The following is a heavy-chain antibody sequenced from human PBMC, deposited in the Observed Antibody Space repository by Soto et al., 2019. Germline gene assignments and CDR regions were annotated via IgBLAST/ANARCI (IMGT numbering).Heavy chain of an antibody. J-gene: IGHJ4*02. CDR3: ITERTYDFWSGCYDYFDY. D-gene: IGHD3-3*01. CDR1: GLTFSSFT. V-gene: IGHV3-64*04. CDR2: INSNGGSA. Sequence: PGGSLRLSCSASGLTFSSFTMHWVRQAPGKGLEYVSAINSNGGSAYYGDSVKGRFTISRDDSKNTLYLQMNSLKTEDTAVYYCITERTYDFWSGCYDYFDYWGQGTLVTVSS.